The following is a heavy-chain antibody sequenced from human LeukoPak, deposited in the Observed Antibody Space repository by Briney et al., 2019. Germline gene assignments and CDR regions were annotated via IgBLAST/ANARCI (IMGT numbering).Heavy chain of an antibody. J-gene: IGHJ4*02. Sequence: SGGSLRLSCAASGFIFSSYWMTWVRQAPGKGLEWVANIKQAGSENSYVDSVKGRFTISRDNAKNSLYLQINSLRAEDTAVCYCARIRGDYYLDYWGQGTLVTVSS. V-gene: IGHV3-7*01. CDR3: ARIRGDYYLDY. CDR2: IKQAGSEN. D-gene: IGHD3-16*01. CDR1: GFIFSSYW.